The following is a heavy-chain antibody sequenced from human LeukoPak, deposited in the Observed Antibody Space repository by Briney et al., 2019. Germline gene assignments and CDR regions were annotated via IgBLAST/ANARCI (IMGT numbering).Heavy chain of an antibody. J-gene: IGHJ4*02. CDR1: GFTFSSYA. CDR3: AKDRTHYSGYEYFDY. CDR2: ISGSGGST. Sequence: PGGSLRLPCAASGFTFSSYAMSWVRQAPGKGLEWVSAISGSGGSTYYADSVKGRFTISRDNSKNTLYLQMNSLRAEDTAVYYCAKDRTHYSGYEYFDYWGQGTLVTVSS. V-gene: IGHV3-23*01. D-gene: IGHD5-12*01.